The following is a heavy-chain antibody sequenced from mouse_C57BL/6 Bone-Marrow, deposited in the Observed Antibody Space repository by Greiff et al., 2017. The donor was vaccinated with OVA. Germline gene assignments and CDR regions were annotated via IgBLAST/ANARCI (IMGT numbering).Heavy chain of an antibody. CDR3: ARERITTVPYWYFDV. V-gene: IGHV1-54*01. CDR1: GYAFTTYL. CDR2: INPGSGGT. J-gene: IGHJ1*03. Sequence: QVQLQQSGAELVRPGTSVKVSCKASGYAFTTYLIEWVKQRPGQGLEWIGVINPGSGGTNYNEKFKGKATLTADKSSSTAYMQLSSLTSEDSAVYFCARERITTVPYWYFDVWGTGTTVTVSS. D-gene: IGHD1-1*01.